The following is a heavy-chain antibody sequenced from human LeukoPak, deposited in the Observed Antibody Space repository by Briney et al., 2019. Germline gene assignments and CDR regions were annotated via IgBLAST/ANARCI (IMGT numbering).Heavy chain of an antibody. J-gene: IGHJ5*02. Sequence: PSETLSLTCTVSGGSISSYYWSWIRQPAGKGLEWIGRIYNSGSTTYNPSLKSRVTMSVDTSKNQFSLKLSSVTAADTAVYYCARDSGTTGEVKFDPWGQGTLSPSPQ. CDR2: IYNSGST. CDR1: GGSISSYY. V-gene: IGHV4-4*07. CDR3: ARDSGTTGEVKFDP. D-gene: IGHD3-10*01.